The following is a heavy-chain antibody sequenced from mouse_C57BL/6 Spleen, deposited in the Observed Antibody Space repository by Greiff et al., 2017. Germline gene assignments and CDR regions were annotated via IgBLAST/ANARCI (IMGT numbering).Heavy chain of an antibody. CDR1: GYTFTSYW. CDR2: IHPNSGST. J-gene: IGHJ4*01. D-gene: IGHD1-1*01. V-gene: IGHV1-64*01. CDR3: ARVLYYYDSNLYAMDY. Sequence: VQLQQPGAELVKPGASVKLSCKASGYTFTSYWLHWVKQRPGQGLEWIGMIHPNSGSTNYNEKFKSKATLTVDKSSSTAYMQLSSLTSEDSAVYYCARVLYYYDSNLYAMDYWGQGTSVTVSS.